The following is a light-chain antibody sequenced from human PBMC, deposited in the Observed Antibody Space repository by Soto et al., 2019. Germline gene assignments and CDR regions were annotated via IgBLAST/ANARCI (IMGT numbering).Light chain of an antibody. CDR2: DSN. CDR1: SSNIGSNY. V-gene: IGLV1-51*01. CDR3: GTWDSGLGAVV. Sequence: QSVLTQPPSASGTPGQRVTISCSGSSSNIGSNYVYWYQQVPGTAPKLLIYDSNERPSGIPDRFSGSKSDTSATLGITGLQTGDEADYYCGTWDSGLGAVVFGGGTKLTVL. J-gene: IGLJ2*01.